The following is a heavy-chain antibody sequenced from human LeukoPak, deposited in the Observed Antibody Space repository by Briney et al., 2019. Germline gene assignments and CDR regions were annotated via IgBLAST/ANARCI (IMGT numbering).Heavy chain of an antibody. CDR3: ARGRGYSGYDAFDI. D-gene: IGHD5-12*01. J-gene: IGHJ3*02. Sequence: ASVKVSCKASGYTFTGYYMHWVRQAPGQGLEWMGWINPNSGGTNYAQKFQGRVTMTRDTSISTAYMELSRLRSDDTAVYYCARGRGYSGYDAFDIWGQGTMVTVSS. V-gene: IGHV1-2*02. CDR2: INPNSGGT. CDR1: GYTFTGYY.